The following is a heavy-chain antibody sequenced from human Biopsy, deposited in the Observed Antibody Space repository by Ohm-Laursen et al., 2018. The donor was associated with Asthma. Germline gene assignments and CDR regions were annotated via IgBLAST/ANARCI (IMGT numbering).Heavy chain of an antibody. Sequence: PSETLSLTCTVSGGSINIGDYYWSWIRQHPVKGLEWVGHIYYSGSTYYNPSLKSRVSISLNTSKNQFSLSLTSITAADTAVYYSARTTYGHDGFDPWGQGTLVTVSS. J-gene: IGHJ5*02. CDR3: ARTTYGHDGFDP. CDR2: IYYSGST. D-gene: IGHD4-17*01. CDR1: GGSINIGDYY. V-gene: IGHV4-31*03.